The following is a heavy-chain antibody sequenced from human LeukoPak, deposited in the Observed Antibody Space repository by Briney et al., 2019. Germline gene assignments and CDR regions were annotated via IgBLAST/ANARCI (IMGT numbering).Heavy chain of an antibody. CDR3: TTEFWGSYNY. D-gene: IGHD7-27*01. CDR2: IGTMTHGGTT. Sequence: GGSLRLSCATSGFTFSNAWMSWVRQAPGKGLEWDGRIGTMTHGGTTDYAAPVKGRFTISRDDSKNTLYLQMNSLKTEDTAVYYCTTEFWGSYNYWGQGTLVTVSS. V-gene: IGHV3-15*04. CDR1: GFTFSNAW. J-gene: IGHJ4*02.